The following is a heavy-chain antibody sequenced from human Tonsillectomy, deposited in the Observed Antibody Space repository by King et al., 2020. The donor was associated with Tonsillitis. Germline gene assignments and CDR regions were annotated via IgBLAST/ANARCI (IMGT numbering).Heavy chain of an antibody. CDR3: ARVSASDWNFDY. D-gene: IGHD6-19*01. J-gene: IGHJ4*02. CDR2: IYPGDSDT. V-gene: IGHV5-51*01. CDR1: GTSFTSHW. Sequence: EVQLVESGAEVRKPGESLKISCKGSGTSFTSHWIGWVRQMPGKGLESMGTIYPGDSDTRYSPSFQGQVTISADKSISTAYLQWSSLKASDTAMYYCARVSASDWNFDYWGQGTLVIVSS.